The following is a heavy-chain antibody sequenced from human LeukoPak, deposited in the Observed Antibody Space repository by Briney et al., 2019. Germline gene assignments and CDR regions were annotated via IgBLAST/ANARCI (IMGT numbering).Heavy chain of an antibody. V-gene: IGHV3-21*01. CDR2: ISSTSSYI. CDR1: GFTFTSYT. J-gene: IGHJ4*02. D-gene: IGHD2-2*01. Sequence: GGSLRLSCAASGFTFTSYTMNWVRQAPGRGLEWVSSISSTSSYIYYTDSVKGRFTISRDNAKNSLYLQMNSSRAEDTAVYYCARVAGYCSSTSNCYSDYWGQGTLVTVSS. CDR3: ARVAGYCSSTSNCYSDY.